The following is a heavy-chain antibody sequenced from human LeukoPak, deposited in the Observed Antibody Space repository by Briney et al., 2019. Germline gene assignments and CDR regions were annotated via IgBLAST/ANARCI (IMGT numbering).Heavy chain of an antibody. CDR2: IWYDGSNK. CDR1: GFTFSSYG. V-gene: IGHV3-33*01. CDR3: ARDSLGGYCSGGSCYLDY. J-gene: IGHJ4*02. D-gene: IGHD2-15*01. Sequence: GRSLRVSCAASGFTFSSYGMHWVRQAPGKGLEWVAVIWYDGSNKYYADSVKGRFTISRDNSKNTLYLQMNSLRAEDTAVYYCARDSLGGYCSGGSCYLDYWGQGTLVTVSS.